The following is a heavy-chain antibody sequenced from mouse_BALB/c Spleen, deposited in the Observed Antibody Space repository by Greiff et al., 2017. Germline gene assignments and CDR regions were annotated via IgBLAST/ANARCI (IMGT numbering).Heavy chain of an antibody. CDR1: GYTFTSYT. J-gene: IGHJ3*01. Sequence: QVQLKESAAELARPGASVKMSCKASGYTFTSYTMHWVKQRPGQGLEWIGYINPSSGYTEYNQKFKDKTTLTADKSSSTAYMKLSSLTSEDSAVYYCARAGRYGDVRFAYWGQGTLVTVSA. D-gene: IGHD2-14*01. CDR2: INPSSGYT. CDR3: ARAGRYGDVRFAY. V-gene: IGHV1-4*02.